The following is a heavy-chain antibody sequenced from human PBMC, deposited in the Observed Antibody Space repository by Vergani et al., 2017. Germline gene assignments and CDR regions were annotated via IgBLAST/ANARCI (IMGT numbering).Heavy chain of an antibody. Sequence: QVQLVESGGGVVQPGRSLRLSCAASGFTFSSYGMHWVRQAPGKGLDWVAVISYDGSNKYYADSVKGRFTISRDNSKNTLYLQMNSLRAEDTAVYYCAKEHSSGADYWGQGTLVTVSS. CDR2: ISYDGSNK. CDR3: AKEHSSGADY. CDR1: GFTFSSYG. D-gene: IGHD6-19*01. J-gene: IGHJ4*02. V-gene: IGHV3-30*18.